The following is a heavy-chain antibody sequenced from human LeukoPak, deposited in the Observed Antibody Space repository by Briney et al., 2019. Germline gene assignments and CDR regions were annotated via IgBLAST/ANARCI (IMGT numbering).Heavy chain of an antibody. CDR2: IRYDGSNK. J-gene: IGHJ4*02. CDR1: GFTFSSYG. D-gene: IGHD3-22*01. CDR3: AKDEGLNDSSGYSGSD. V-gene: IGHV3-30*02. Sequence: GGSLRLSCAASGFTFSSYGMHWVRQAPGKGLEWVAFIRYDGSNKYYADSVKGRFTISRDNSKNTLYLQMNSLRAEDTAVYYCAKDEGLNDSSGYSGSDWGQGTLVTVSS.